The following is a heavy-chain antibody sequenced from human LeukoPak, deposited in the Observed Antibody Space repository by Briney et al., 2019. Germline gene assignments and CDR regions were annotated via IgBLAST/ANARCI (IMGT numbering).Heavy chain of an antibody. D-gene: IGHD3-22*01. Sequence: GASVKVSCKASGYTFTSYDINWVRQATGQGLEWMGWMNPNSGNTGYAQKFQGRATITRNTSISTAYMELSSLRSEDTAVYYCARGVLPNYYDSSGYSWAFDIWGQGTMVTVSS. CDR3: ARGVLPNYYDSSGYSWAFDI. CDR1: GYTFTSYD. V-gene: IGHV1-8*03. CDR2: MNPNSGNT. J-gene: IGHJ3*02.